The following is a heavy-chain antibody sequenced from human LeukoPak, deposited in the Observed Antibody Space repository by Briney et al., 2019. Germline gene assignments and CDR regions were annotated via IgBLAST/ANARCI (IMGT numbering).Heavy chain of an antibody. J-gene: IGHJ6*02. Sequence: GASVKVSCKASGGTFISYAISWVRQAPGQGVEWMGGIIPIFGTANYAQKFQGRVTITADESTSTAYMELSSLRSEDTAVYYCARLDEYSSSSRYYGMDVWGQGTTVTVSS. V-gene: IGHV1-69*13. CDR1: GGTFISYA. CDR3: ARLDEYSSSSRYYGMDV. D-gene: IGHD6-6*01. CDR2: IIPIFGTA.